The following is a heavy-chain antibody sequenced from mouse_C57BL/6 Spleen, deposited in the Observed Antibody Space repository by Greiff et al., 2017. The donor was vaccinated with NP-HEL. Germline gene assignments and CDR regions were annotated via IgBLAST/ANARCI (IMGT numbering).Heavy chain of an antibody. CDR3: ARRRAFTTAYYYAMDY. Sequence: EVQLQQSGPELVKPGASVKISCKASGYTFTDYYMNWVKQSHGKSLEWIGDINPNNGGTSYNQKLKGKATLTVDKSSSTAYMELRSLTSEDSAVYYCARRRAFTTAYYYAMDYWGQGTSVTVSS. J-gene: IGHJ4*01. CDR1: GYTFTDYY. D-gene: IGHD1-2*01. CDR2: INPNNGGT. V-gene: IGHV1-26*01.